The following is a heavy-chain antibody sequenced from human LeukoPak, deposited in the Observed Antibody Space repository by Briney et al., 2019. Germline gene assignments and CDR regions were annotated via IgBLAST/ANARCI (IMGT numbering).Heavy chain of an antibody. CDR3: AGDQLLGRGY. CDR2: IYHSGST. D-gene: IGHD2-2*01. CDR1: GYSISSGYY. Sequence: PSETLSLTCTVSGYSISSGYYWGWIRQPPGKGLEWIGSIYHSGSTYYNPSLKSRVTIPVDTSKNQFSLKLSSVTAADTAVYYCAGDQLLGRGYWGQGTLVTVSS. J-gene: IGHJ4*02. V-gene: IGHV4-38-2*02.